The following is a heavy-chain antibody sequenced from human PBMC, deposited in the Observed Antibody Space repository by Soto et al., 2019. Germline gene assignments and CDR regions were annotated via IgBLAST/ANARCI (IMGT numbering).Heavy chain of an antibody. CDR3: ARTRRDIVVVPAAIGYYYYGMDV. CDR2: ILSNDEK. V-gene: IGHV2-26*01. CDR1: GFSLSNARMG. D-gene: IGHD2-2*01. Sequence: SGPTLVNPTETLTLTCTVSGFSLSNARMGVSWIRQPPGKALEWLAHILSNDEKSYSTSLKSRLTISKDTSKSQVVLTMTNMDPVDTATYYCARTRRDIVVVPAAIGYYYYGMDVWGQGTTVTVSS. J-gene: IGHJ6*02.